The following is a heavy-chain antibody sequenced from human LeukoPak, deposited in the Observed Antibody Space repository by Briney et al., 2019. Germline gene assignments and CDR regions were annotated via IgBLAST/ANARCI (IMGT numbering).Heavy chain of an antibody. Sequence: RASVKVSCKASGYTFTSYDINWVRQATGQGLEWMGWMNPNSGNTGYAQKFQGRVTMTRNTSISTAYMELSSLRSEDTAVYYCARGEVEYCSSTSCSDGMDVWGQGTTVTVSS. CDR1: GYTFTSYD. CDR3: ARGEVEYCSSTSCSDGMDV. V-gene: IGHV1-8*01. CDR2: MNPNSGNT. D-gene: IGHD2-2*01. J-gene: IGHJ6*02.